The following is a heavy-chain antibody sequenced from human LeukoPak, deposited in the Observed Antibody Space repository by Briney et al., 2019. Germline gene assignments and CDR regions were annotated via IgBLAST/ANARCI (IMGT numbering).Heavy chain of an antibody. Sequence: GGSLRLSCAASGFTFDDYAMHWVRQAPGKGLEWVSGISWNSGSIGYADSVKGRFTISRDNAKNSLYLQMNSLRAEDTALYYCAKDAQIAADPNYFDYWGQGTLVTVSS. CDR1: GFTFDDYA. J-gene: IGHJ4*02. D-gene: IGHD6-13*01. V-gene: IGHV3-9*01. CDR3: AKDAQIAADPNYFDY. CDR2: ISWNSGSI.